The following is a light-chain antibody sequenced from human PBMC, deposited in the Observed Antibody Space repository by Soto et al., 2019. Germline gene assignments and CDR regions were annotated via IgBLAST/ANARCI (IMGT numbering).Light chain of an antibody. J-gene: IGKJ2*01. CDR2: DAS. Sequence: EIVMTQSPATLSVSPGERATLSCRASQSVNTNLAWYQQRPGQAPRLLIYDASSRATGIPARFSGSGSGTDFTLTISSLQSEDFALYYCHQYNDWPPKYTFGQGTKLEIK. CDR1: QSVNTN. CDR3: HQYNDWPPKYT. V-gene: IGKV3-15*01.